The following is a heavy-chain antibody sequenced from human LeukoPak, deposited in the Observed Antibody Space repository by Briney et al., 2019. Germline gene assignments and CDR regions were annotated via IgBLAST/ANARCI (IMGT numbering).Heavy chain of an antibody. V-gene: IGHV4-59*01. D-gene: IGHD5-24*01. CDR3: ARTRDGNSRYFDY. CDR1: AGSISGFH. J-gene: IGHJ4*02. Sequence: SETLSLTCTVSAGSISGFHWSWIRQPPGKGLEWIAYIHYSGRTNYNPSLKSRVTISLNTSKNHFSLNLTSVTAADTAVYYCARTRDGNSRYFDYWGQGTLVTVSS. CDR2: IHYSGRT.